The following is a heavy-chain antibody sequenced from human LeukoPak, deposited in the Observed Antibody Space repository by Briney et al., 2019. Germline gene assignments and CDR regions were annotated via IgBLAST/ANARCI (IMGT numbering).Heavy chain of an antibody. J-gene: IGHJ6*03. Sequence: GGSLRLSCAASGFTFYDYGMSWVRQAPGKGLEWVSGINWNGGSTVYADSVKGRFTISRGNAKNSLYLQMNSLRAEDTALYYCARVPYYYGSGSFSNYYYYMDVWGKGTTVTVSS. CDR3: ARVPYYYGSGSFSNYYYYMDV. CDR2: INWNGGST. CDR1: GFTFYDYG. D-gene: IGHD3-10*01. V-gene: IGHV3-20*04.